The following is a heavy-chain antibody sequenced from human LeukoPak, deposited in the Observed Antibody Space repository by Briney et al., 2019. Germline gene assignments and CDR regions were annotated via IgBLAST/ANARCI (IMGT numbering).Heavy chain of an antibody. D-gene: IGHD6-19*01. CDR2: ISGSGGST. V-gene: IGHV3-23*01. Sequence: PGGSLRLSCAASGFTFSSHAMSWVRQAPGKGLEWVSGISGSGGSTNYADSVQGRFTISRDNSKHTLYLQMNSLRAEDTAVYHCAKWLYSSGWYYFDYWGQGTLVTVSS. CDR1: GFTFSSHA. J-gene: IGHJ4*02. CDR3: AKWLYSSGWYYFDY.